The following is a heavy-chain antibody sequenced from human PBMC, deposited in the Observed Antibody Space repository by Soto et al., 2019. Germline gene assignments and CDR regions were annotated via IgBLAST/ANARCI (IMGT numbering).Heavy chain of an antibody. CDR2: IRSSPYAI. D-gene: IGHD2-21*01. Sequence: EVQLMESGGNLVHPGGSLRLSCAASGFTFSAYSMNWVRQAPGKGLEWLSYIRSSPYAIHYADSVKGRFTISRDDAETSLYLQMNSLRAEDTAVYYRVRDPIYAFDVWGQGTMVTVSS. V-gene: IGHV3-48*01. CDR3: VRDPIYAFDV. CDR1: GFTFSAYS. J-gene: IGHJ3*01.